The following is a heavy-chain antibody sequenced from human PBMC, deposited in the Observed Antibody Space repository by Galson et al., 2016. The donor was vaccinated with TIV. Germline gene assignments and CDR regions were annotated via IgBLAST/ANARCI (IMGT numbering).Heavy chain of an antibody. V-gene: IGHV1-3*01. CDR1: GYSFTAFT. D-gene: IGHD3-16*01. Sequence: SVKVSCKASGYSFTAFTMHWVRQAPGQRLEWMGWINVRNGYTKYPENLQARVTITRDSSATTAYMELGSLKTEDTAVYYCAREADYGSGSLYFDYWGQGTLVTVSS. CDR3: AREADYGSGSLYFDY. J-gene: IGHJ4*02. CDR2: INVRNGYT.